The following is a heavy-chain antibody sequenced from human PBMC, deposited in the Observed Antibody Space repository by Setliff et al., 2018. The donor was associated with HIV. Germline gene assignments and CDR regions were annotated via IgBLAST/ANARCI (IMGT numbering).Heavy chain of an antibody. Sequence: ASETLSLTCTVSGGSMNSHYWSWIRQSPGRGLEWIGYIYYSVSTKYSPSLKSRVSMSIDTSKNQFSLKMSSVTAADTAVYYCARGVVDYDFWSGSGDYYYMDVWGKGTTVTVSS. CDR2: IYYSVST. V-gene: IGHV4-59*11. CDR1: GGSMNSHY. J-gene: IGHJ6*03. CDR3: ARGVVDYDFWSGSGDYYYMDV. D-gene: IGHD3-3*01.